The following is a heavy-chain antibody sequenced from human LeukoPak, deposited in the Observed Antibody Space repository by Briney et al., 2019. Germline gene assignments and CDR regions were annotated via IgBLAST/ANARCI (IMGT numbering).Heavy chain of an antibody. J-gene: IGHJ6*03. CDR2: ISAYNGNT. CDR1: GYTFTSYG. CDR3: ARVVDYYYYMDV. Sequence: ASVKVSCKASGYTFTSYGISWVRQAPGQGLECMGWISAYNGNTNYAQKLQGRVTMTTDTSTSTAYMELRSLRSDDTAVYYCARVVDYYYYMDVWGKGTTVTVSS. D-gene: IGHD2-15*01. V-gene: IGHV1-18*01.